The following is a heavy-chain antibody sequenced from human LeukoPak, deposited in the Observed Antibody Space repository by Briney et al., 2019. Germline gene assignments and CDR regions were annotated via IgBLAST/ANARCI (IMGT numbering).Heavy chain of an antibody. J-gene: IGHJ4*02. CDR2: IDGSGDNT. D-gene: IGHD4-23*01. CDR1: GFTFNNYA. Sequence: GGSLRLSCAASGFTFNNYAMHWVRQAPGKGLEWVLGIDGSGDNTYYADSVKGRFTISRDNSKDTLTLQMSSLRVEDTAVYFCAKADSYGGNSQLFDFWGQGTLVTVSS. CDR3: AKADSYGGNSQLFDF. V-gene: IGHV3-23*05.